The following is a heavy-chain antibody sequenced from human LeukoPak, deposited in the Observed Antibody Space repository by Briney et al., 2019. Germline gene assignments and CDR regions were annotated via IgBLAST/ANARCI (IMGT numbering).Heavy chain of an antibody. J-gene: IGHJ5*01. Sequence: PGGSLRLSCAVSGFSFTTYWMGWVRQAPGKGLAWVDNINQDECSQYYVDAVRGRFTISRDNAKNSLNLQMNSLRAEDTAVYYCAKDRHAPGRYCSSTSCFPFDSWGQGTLVTVSS. CDR2: INQDECSQ. CDR3: AKDRHAPGRYCSSTSCFPFDS. V-gene: IGHV3-7*03. D-gene: IGHD2-2*01. CDR1: GFSFTTYW.